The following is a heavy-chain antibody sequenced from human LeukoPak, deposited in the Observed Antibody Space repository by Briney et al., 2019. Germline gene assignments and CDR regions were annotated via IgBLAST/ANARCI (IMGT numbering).Heavy chain of an antibody. Sequence: ASVKVSCKASGYTFTGYYMHWVRQAPGQGLEWMGRINPNSGGTNYAQKFQGRVTMTRDTSISTAYMELSRLRYDDTAVSYCVRAGACGGDCYIDYWGQGTLVTVSS. V-gene: IGHV1-2*06. CDR3: VRAGACGGDCYIDY. CDR1: GYTFTGYY. CDR2: INPNSGGT. J-gene: IGHJ4*02. D-gene: IGHD2-21*02.